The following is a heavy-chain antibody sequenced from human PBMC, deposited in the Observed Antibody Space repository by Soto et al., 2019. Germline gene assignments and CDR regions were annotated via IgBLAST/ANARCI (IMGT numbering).Heavy chain of an antibody. CDR1: GDSVFSNSAA. V-gene: IGHV6-1*01. CDR2: TYYRSKWYN. Sequence: PSQTLSLTCVISGDSVFSNSAAWTWIRQSPSGALEWLGKTYYRSKWYNDSAMSVEGRITIKPDTSKNQFSLQLKSVTPDDAAVYYCVKETQYSSSLGVRYFDHWGRGTLVTVSS. CDR3: VKETQYSSSLGVRYFDH. J-gene: IGHJ4*02. D-gene: IGHD6-6*01.